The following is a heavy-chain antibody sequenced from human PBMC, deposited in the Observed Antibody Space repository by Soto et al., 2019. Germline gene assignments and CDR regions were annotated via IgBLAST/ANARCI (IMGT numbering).Heavy chain of an antibody. V-gene: IGHV3-48*01. CDR3: ARWVGGESRYLAY. Sequence: EVQLVESGGGLVQPGGSLRLSCAASGFTFSAYSMNWVRQAPGKGLEWVSDISSSSSNTYYADSVKGRFTISRDNAKNSLYLQMNRLRAEDTALYYFARWVGGESRYLAYWGQGTLVTVSS. CDR1: GFTFSAYS. D-gene: IGHD3-9*01. J-gene: IGHJ4*02. CDR2: ISSSSSNT.